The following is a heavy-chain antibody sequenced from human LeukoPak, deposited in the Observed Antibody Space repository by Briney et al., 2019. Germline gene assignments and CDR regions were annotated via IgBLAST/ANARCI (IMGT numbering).Heavy chain of an antibody. CDR1: GFTFSNYG. J-gene: IGHJ5*02. Sequence: EPGGSLRLSCAASGFTFSNYGMHWVRQAPGKGLEWVSAIHTSGDTCYADSVKGRFTISRDTSKNTLYLQINSLRVEDTAVYYCIVFGDSNHWGQGTLVTVSS. CDR2: IHTSGDT. CDR3: IVFGDSNH. V-gene: IGHV3-NL1*01. D-gene: IGHD4-17*01.